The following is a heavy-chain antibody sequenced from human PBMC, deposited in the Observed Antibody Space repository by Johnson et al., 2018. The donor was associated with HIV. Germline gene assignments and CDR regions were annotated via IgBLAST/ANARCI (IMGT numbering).Heavy chain of an antibody. J-gene: IGHJ3*02. CDR3: ARDPFGYSYGFDI. Sequence: QVQLVESGGGVVQPGRSLRLSCAASGFTFSSYAMHWVRQAPGKGLEWVAVISYDGSNKYYADSVKGRFTISRDNSKNTLYLQMNSLRAEDTAVYYCARDPFGYSYGFDIWGQGTIVTVSS. CDR2: ISYDGSNK. CDR1: GFTFSSYA. V-gene: IGHV3-30-3*01. D-gene: IGHD5-18*01.